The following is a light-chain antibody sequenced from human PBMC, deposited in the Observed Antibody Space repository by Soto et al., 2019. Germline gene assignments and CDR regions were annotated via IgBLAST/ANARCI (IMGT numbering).Light chain of an antibody. J-gene: IGKJ3*01. V-gene: IGKV3-15*01. CDR3: QQYNNWPPVT. CDR2: GAS. CDR1: QSVSSN. Sequence: EIVMTQSPATLSVSPGERATLSCRASQSVSSNLAWYQQKPGQAPRLLIYGASTRATGIPARFSGSGSGTELPLTIRSLQSEDFAVYYCQQYNNWPPVTFGPGTKVDIK.